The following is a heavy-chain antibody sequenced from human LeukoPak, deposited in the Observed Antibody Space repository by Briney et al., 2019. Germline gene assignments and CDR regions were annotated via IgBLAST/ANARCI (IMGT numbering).Heavy chain of an antibody. V-gene: IGHV4-31*03. CDR2: IYYSGST. CDR1: GGSISSGGYY. D-gene: IGHD4-17*01. J-gene: IGHJ4*02. CDR3: ARVPDYGDSPFDY. Sequence: PSQTLSLTCTVSGGSISSGGYYWSWIRQHPGKGLEWIGYIYYSGSTYYNPSLKSRVTISVDRSKNQFSLKLSSVTAADTAVYYCARVPDYGDSPFDYWGQGTLVTVSS.